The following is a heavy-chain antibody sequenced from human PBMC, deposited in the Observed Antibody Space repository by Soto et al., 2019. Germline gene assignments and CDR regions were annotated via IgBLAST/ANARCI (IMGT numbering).Heavy chain of an antibody. Sequence: ASVKVSCKASGGTFSSYAISWVRQAPGQGLAWMGGIIPIFGTANYAQKFQGRVTITADESTSTAYMELSSLRSEDTAVYYCAGFWSGYQNRYYYGMDVWGQGTTVTVSS. J-gene: IGHJ6*02. CDR2: IIPIFGTA. V-gene: IGHV1-69*13. CDR3: AGFWSGYQNRYYYGMDV. CDR1: GGTFSSYA. D-gene: IGHD3-3*01.